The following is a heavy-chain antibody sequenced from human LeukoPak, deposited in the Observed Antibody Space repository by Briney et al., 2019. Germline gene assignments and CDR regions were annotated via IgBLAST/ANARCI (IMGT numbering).Heavy chain of an antibody. CDR1: GGSFSGYY. CDR2: INHSGST. Sequence: SETLSLTCAVYGGSFSGYYWSWIRQPPGKGLEWMGEINHSGSTNYNPSLKSRVTISVDTSTNQFSLKLSSVTAADTAVYYCARDLYSSRTNDAFVIWSQGTMVTVSS. V-gene: IGHV4-34*01. CDR3: ARDLYSSRTNDAFVI. J-gene: IGHJ3*02. D-gene: IGHD6-13*01.